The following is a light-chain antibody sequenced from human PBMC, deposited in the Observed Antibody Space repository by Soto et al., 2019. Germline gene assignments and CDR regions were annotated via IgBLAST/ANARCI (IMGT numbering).Light chain of an antibody. CDR2: DVS. CDR1: QTTSRW. Sequence: DIQMTQSPSTLSASVGDRVTITCRASQTTSRWLAWYQQKPGKAPKLLIYDVSNLESGVPSRFSGSGSGTQFTLTISSLQPDDFATYYCQQYNNYWWTFGQGTKVEI. CDR3: QQYNNYWWT. J-gene: IGKJ1*01. V-gene: IGKV1-5*01.